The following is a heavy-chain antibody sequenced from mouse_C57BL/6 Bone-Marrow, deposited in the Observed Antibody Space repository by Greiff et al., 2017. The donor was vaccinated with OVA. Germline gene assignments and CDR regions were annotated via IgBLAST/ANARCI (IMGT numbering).Heavy chain of an antibody. CDR3: ARRGATAQAYYYAMDY. J-gene: IGHJ4*01. D-gene: IGHD3-2*02. CDR1: GYTFTSYW. Sequence: QVQLQQPGAELVKPGASVKLSCKASGYTFTSYWMHWVKQRPGQGLEWIGMIHPNSGSTNYNEKFKSKATLTVDKSSRTAYMQLSSLTSEDSAVYYCARRGATAQAYYYAMDYWGQGTSVTVSS. V-gene: IGHV1-64*01. CDR2: IHPNSGST.